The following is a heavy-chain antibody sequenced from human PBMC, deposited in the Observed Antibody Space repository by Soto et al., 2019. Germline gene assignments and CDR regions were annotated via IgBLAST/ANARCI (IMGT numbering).Heavy chain of an antibody. Sequence: ESGGGVVPPGRSLRLSCAASGFTFSSYGMHWVRQAPGKGLEWVAVISYDGSNKYYADSVKGRFTISRDNSKNTLYLQMNSLRAEDTAVYYCAKLLLWFGELSEYFDYWGQGTLVTVSS. CDR2: ISYDGSNK. J-gene: IGHJ4*02. CDR3: AKLLLWFGELSEYFDY. V-gene: IGHV3-30*18. D-gene: IGHD3-10*01. CDR1: GFTFSSYG.